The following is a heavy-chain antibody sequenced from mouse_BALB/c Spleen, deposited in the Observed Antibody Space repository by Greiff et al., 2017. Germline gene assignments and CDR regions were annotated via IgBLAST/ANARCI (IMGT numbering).Heavy chain of an antibody. CDR2: ISYSGST. CDR1: GDSITSGY. CDR3: EREGRNGNGWFAY. Sequence: EVQRVESGPSLVKPSQTLSLTCSVTGDSITSGYWNWIRKFPGNKLEYMGYISYSGSTYYNPSLKSRISITRDTSKNQYYLQLNSVTTEDTATYYGEREGRNGNGWFAYWGQGTLVTVSA. J-gene: IGHJ3*01. D-gene: IGHD2-1*01. V-gene: IGHV3-8*02.